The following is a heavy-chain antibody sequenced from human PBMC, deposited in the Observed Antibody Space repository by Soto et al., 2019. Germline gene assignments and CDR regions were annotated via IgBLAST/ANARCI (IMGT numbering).Heavy chain of an antibody. CDR3: AREADRDGYNSDYFDY. V-gene: IGHV1-69*13. CDR2: IIPILGTA. D-gene: IGHD5-12*01. Sequence: GASVKVSCKASGGTFSSYAISWVRQAPGQGLEWMGGIIPILGTANYAQKFQGRVTITADESTSTAYMELSSLRSEDTAVYYCAREADRDGYNSDYFDYWGQGTLVTVSS. J-gene: IGHJ4*02. CDR1: GGTFSSYA.